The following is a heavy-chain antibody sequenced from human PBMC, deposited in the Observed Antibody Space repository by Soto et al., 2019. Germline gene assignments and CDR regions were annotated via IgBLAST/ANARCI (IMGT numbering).Heavy chain of an antibody. CDR3: ARAKRVAATKPWLYYFDY. Sequence: ASVKVSCKASGYTFSSYDINWVRQATGQGLEWVGWVNPNTGNTGYAQRFQGRVTMTRNTSISTAYMELSSLRSEDTAVYFCARAKRVAATKPWLYYFDYWGQGTPVTVSS. J-gene: IGHJ4*02. D-gene: IGHD6-13*01. CDR2: VNPNTGNT. CDR1: GYTFSSYD. V-gene: IGHV1-8*01.